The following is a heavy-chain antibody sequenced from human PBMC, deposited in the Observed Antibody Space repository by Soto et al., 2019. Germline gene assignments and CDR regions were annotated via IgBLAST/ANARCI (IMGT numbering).Heavy chain of an antibody. CDR1: GFTFSNSA. Sequence: SVKVSCKASGFTFSNSAVQWVRQPRGQRLEWMGWIVVGSGHPNLAQKFQDRVTLTRDMSTGTAYMELSSLRSEDTAVYYCAADVIAVAGDFDYWGQGTQVTVS. J-gene: IGHJ4*02. CDR3: AADVIAVAGDFDY. CDR2: IVVGSGHP. V-gene: IGHV1-58*01. D-gene: IGHD6-19*01.